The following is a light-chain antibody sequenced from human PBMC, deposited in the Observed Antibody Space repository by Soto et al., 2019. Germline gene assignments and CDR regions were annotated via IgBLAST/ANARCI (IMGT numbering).Light chain of an antibody. CDR3: AAWDDSLNGHVL. J-gene: IGLJ2*01. CDR1: SSNIGANYD. V-gene: IGLV1-40*01. Sequence: QSVLTQPPSVSGAPGQRVTISCTGSSSNIGANYDVHWYQQRPGTAPKLLIFGNNNRPSGVPDRFSGSKSGTSASLAISGLQSEDEADYYCAAWDDSLNGHVLFGGGTKVTVL. CDR2: GNN.